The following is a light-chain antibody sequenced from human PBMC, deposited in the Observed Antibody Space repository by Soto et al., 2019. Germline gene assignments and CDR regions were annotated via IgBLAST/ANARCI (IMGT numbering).Light chain of an antibody. CDR1: QSVSGY. Sequence: EIVLTQSPATLSLSPGERATLSCRASQSVSGYLAWYQQKPGQAPRLLIYGASSRATGIPDRFSGSGSGTDFTLTISRLEPEDFAVFYCQQYGSSAWTFGQGTKVDIK. CDR2: GAS. J-gene: IGKJ1*01. CDR3: QQYGSSAWT. V-gene: IGKV3-20*01.